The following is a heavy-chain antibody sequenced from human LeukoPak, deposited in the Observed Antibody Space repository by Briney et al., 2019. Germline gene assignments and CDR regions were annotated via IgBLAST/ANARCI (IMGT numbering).Heavy chain of an antibody. CDR2: FDPEDGET. V-gene: IGHV1-24*01. D-gene: IGHD2/OR15-2a*01. CDR1: GYTLTELS. Sequence: ASVKVSCKVSGYTLTELSMHWVRQAPGKGLEWMGGFDPEDGETIYAQKFQGRVTMTRDTSISTAYMELSRLRSDDTAVYYCARDRGDSTIWGQGTLVTVSS. CDR3: ARDRGDSTI. J-gene: IGHJ4*02.